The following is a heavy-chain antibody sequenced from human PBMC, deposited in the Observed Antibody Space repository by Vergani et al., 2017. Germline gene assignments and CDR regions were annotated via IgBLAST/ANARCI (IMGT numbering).Heavy chain of an antibody. CDR2: IYHSGST. D-gene: IGHD6-13*01. CDR3: AIAAAGYLCDY. V-gene: IGHV4-38-2*01. J-gene: IGHJ4*02. Sequence: QVQLQESGPGLVKPSETLSLTCAVSGYSISSGYYWGWIRQPPGKGLEWIGSIYHSGSTYYNPSLKSRVTISVDTSKNQFSLKLSSVTAADTAVYYCAIAAAGYLCDYWGQGTLVTVSS. CDR1: GYSISSGYY.